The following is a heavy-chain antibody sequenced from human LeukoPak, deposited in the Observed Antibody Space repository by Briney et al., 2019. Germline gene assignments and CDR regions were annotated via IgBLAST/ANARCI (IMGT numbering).Heavy chain of an antibody. Sequence: GESLRLSCAASGFTFSSYSMNWVRQAPGKGLEWVSSISSSSSYIYYADSVKGRFTISRDNAKKSLYLQLNSLRVEDTAVYYCARWGLGPSFDYWGQGTRVTVSS. CDR1: GFTFSSYS. J-gene: IGHJ4*02. D-gene: IGHD1-26*01. CDR2: ISSSSSYI. V-gene: IGHV3-21*01. CDR3: ARWGLGPSFDY.